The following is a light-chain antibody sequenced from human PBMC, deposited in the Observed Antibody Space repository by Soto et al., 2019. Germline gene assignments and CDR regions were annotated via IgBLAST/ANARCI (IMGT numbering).Light chain of an antibody. J-gene: IGKJ1*01. CDR3: HQRQSWPRT. CDR1: QYINTR. CDR2: QTS. V-gene: IGKV3-11*01. Sequence: EIVLTHSPATLSSFPCDRVTLSFRASQYINTRLAWYQHRPGQSPRLLIYQTSLRAAGIPARFSASGSGTDFTLTISDVQSEDFALYYCHQRQSWPRTFGQGTKV.